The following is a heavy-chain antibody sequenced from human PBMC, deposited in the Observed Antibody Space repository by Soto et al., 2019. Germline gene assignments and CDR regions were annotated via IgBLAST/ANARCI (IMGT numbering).Heavy chain of an antibody. CDR2: IYYSGST. CDR3: ARVVNWGLRLGELTPTTYFDY. D-gene: IGHD3-16*01. Sequence: SETLSLTCTVSGGSISSYYWSWIRQPPGKGLEWIGYIYYSGSTNYNPSLKSRVTISVDTSKNQFSLKLSSVTAADTAVYYCARVVNWGLRLGELTPTTYFDYWGQGTLVTVSS. CDR1: GGSISSYY. V-gene: IGHV4-59*12. J-gene: IGHJ4*02.